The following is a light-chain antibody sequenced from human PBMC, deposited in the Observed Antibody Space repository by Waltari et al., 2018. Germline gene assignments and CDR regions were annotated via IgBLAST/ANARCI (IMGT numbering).Light chain of an antibody. J-gene: IGLJ3*02. Sequence: QSVLTQPRSVSGSPGQSVAISCTGTSRDVGAYDNVSWYQPYPGKAPKVMIYGVYQRPSGVPVRFSGSKSGNTASLTISGLQAEDEADYYCCSYANAKWVFGGGTRLTVL. CDR1: SRDVGAYDN. V-gene: IGLV2-11*01. CDR3: CSYANAKWV. CDR2: GVY.